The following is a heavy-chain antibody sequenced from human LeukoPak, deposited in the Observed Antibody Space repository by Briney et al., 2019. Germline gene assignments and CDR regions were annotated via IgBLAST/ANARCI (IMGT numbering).Heavy chain of an antibody. Sequence: SETLSLTCTVSGGSISSYYWSWIRQPPGKGLEWIGYNYYSGSTNYNPSLKSRVTISVDTSKNQFSLKLSSVTAADTAVYYCARHVAVAGLAFDYWGQGTLVTVSS. V-gene: IGHV4-59*08. CDR3: ARHVAVAGLAFDY. D-gene: IGHD6-19*01. CDR2: NYYSGST. CDR1: GGSISSYY. J-gene: IGHJ4*02.